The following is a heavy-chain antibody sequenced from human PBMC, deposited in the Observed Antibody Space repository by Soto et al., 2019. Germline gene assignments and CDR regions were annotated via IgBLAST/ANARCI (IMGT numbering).Heavy chain of an antibody. CDR1: GGSFSSNGYY. V-gene: IGHV4-31*03. CDR3: ARVRYDVLTAISSAAFDI. Sequence: QVQLQESGPGLVKPSQTLSLTCSVSGGSFSSNGYYWSWIRQHPGKGLEWIGYIYHTGSTNNNPSLSVRLTMSPDSSKTQFSLNRTSLTAADTAVYYCARVRYDVLTAISSAAFDIWGQGTMVTVSS. J-gene: IGHJ3*02. CDR2: IYHTGST. D-gene: IGHD2-21*02.